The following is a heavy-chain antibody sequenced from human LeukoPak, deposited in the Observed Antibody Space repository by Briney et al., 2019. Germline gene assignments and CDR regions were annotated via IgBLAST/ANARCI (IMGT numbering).Heavy chain of an antibody. V-gene: IGHV3-48*03. CDR3: VIITFGGVIK. CDR2: ISSSGSTI. J-gene: IGHJ4*02. Sequence: GGSLRLSCAASGFTFSSYEMNWVRQAAGKGLEWVSYISSSGSTIYYADSVKGRFTISRDNAKNSLYLQMNSLRAEDAAVYYCVIITFGGVIKWGQGTLVTVSS. CDR1: GFTFSSYE. D-gene: IGHD3-16*02.